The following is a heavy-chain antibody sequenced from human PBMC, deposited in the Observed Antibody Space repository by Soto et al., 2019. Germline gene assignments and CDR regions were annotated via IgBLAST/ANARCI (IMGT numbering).Heavy chain of an antibody. CDR3: ARDVIEAYYYYGMDV. Sequence: GGSLRLSCAASGFTFSDYYMGWIRQAPGKGLEWVSYISSSGSTIYYADSVKGRFTISRDNAKNSLYLQMNSLRAEDTAVYYCARDVIEAYYYYGMDVWGQGTTVTVSS. CDR2: ISSSGSTI. CDR1: GFTFSDYY. D-gene: IGHD3-22*01. V-gene: IGHV3-11*01. J-gene: IGHJ6*02.